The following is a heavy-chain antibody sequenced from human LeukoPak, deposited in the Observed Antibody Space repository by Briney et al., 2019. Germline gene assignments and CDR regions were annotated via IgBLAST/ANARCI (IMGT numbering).Heavy chain of an antibody. J-gene: IGHJ4*02. CDR2: IYYSGST. D-gene: IGHD5-24*01. V-gene: IGHV4-4*02. CDR3: AREPGSPGEDGYNPFDY. CDR1: GGSISSSNW. Sequence: SETLSLTCAVSGGSISSSNWWSWVRQPPGKGLGWSGEIYYSGSTNYNPSLKSRVTISVDKSKNQVSLELSCVTAADTAVYHCAREPGSPGEDGYNPFDYWGQGTLVTVSS.